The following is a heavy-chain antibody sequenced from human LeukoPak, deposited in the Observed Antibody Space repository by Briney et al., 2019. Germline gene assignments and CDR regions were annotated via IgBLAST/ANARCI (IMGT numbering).Heavy chain of an antibody. V-gene: IGHV4-4*02. CDR1: GGSISSSNW. Sequence: SGTLSLTCAVSGGSISSSNWWSWVRQPPGKGLEWIGEIYHSGSTNYNPSLKSQVTISVDKSKNQFSLKLSSVTAADTAVYYCAGGDYHRDDAFDIWGQGTMVTVSS. CDR2: IYHSGST. CDR3: AGGDYHRDDAFDI. D-gene: IGHD4-11*01. J-gene: IGHJ3*02.